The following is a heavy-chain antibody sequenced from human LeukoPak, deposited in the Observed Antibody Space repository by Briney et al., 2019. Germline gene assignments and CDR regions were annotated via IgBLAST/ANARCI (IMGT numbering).Heavy chain of an antibody. CDR1: GYSLTSYW. CDR3: ARHKGAALGSGWYPPFDY. D-gene: IGHD6-13*01. Sequence: ESLQTSWKGSGYSLTSYWIIWVRQMPGKGLEWMGRIDPSDSYTNYSPSFQGHVTISADKSISTAYLQWSSLKASDTAMYYCARHKGAALGSGWYPPFDYWGQGTTVTVSS. J-gene: IGHJ4*01. V-gene: IGHV5-10-1*01. CDR2: IDPSDSYT.